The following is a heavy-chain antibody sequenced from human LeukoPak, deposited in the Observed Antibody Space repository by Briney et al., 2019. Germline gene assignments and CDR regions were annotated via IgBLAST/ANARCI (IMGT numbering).Heavy chain of an antibody. Sequence: GASVKVSCKASGYTFTSYGISWVRQAPGQGREWMGWISAYNGNTNYAQKLQGRVTMTTDTSTSTAYMELRSLRSDDTAVYYCARLDYYDSSGYQYYFDYWGQGTLVTVSS. CDR1: GYTFTSYG. CDR3: ARLDYYDSSGYQYYFDY. V-gene: IGHV1-18*01. J-gene: IGHJ4*02. D-gene: IGHD3-22*01. CDR2: ISAYNGNT.